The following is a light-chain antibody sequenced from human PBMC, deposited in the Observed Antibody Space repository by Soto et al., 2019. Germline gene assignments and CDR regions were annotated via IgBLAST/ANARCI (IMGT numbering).Light chain of an antibody. J-gene: IGLJ3*02. Sequence: QSVLTQPPSAAATPGQRVTISCSGSTSNIGSNSVHWYQQLPGTAPKLLIYNDDQRPSGVPDRFSGSKSGTSASLAISGLQSEDEADYYCAAWDDSVNGPLRVFGGGTKLTVL. CDR1: TSNIGSNS. CDR2: NDD. CDR3: AAWDDSVNGPLRV. V-gene: IGLV1-44*01.